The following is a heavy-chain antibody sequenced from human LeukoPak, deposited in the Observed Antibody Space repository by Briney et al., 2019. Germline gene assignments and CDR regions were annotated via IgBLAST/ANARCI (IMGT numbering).Heavy chain of an antibody. V-gene: IGHV3-74*03. Sequence: PGGSLRLSCAASGFTFRSFWMHWVRQTPGKGLLWVSQINSDGNSLTYADSVKGRFTISRDNAKNTLYLQMNSLRAEDTAVYYCAREEDGYNPFDYWGQGTLVTVSS. CDR1: GFTFRSFW. D-gene: IGHD5-24*01. CDR2: INSDGNSL. J-gene: IGHJ4*02. CDR3: AREEDGYNPFDY.